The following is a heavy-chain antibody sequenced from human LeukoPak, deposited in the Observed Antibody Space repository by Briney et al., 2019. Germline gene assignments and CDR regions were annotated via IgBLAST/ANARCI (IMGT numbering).Heavy chain of an antibody. Sequence: PGGSLRLSCAASGFTLSIYAMSWVRQALGKGLEWVSVITGGGGSTYYADSVKGRFTISRDNSKNTLYLQMNSLRAEDTAVYYCARDHYGPFDYWGQGTLVTVSS. CDR1: GFTLSIYA. D-gene: IGHD3-16*01. CDR3: ARDHYGPFDY. V-gene: IGHV3-23*01. CDR2: ITGGGGST. J-gene: IGHJ4*02.